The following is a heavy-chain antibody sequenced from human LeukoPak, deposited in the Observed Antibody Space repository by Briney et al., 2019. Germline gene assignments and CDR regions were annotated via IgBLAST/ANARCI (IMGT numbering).Heavy chain of an antibody. V-gene: IGHV3-20*04. CDR2: INWNGGST. Sequence: GGSLRLSCAASGFTFDDYGMSWVRQAPGKGLEWVSGINWNGGSTGYADSVKGRFTISRDNAKNSLYLQMNSLRAEGTALYYCARVTGYSYGYDYWGQGTLVTVSS. CDR3: ARVTGYSYGYDY. CDR1: GFTFDDYG. J-gene: IGHJ4*02. D-gene: IGHD5-18*01.